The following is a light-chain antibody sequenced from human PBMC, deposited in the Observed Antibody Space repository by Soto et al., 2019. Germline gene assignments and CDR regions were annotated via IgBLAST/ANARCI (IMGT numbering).Light chain of an antibody. CDR3: SSYTSSSLHV. V-gene: IGLV2-14*03. Sequence: SALTQPASVSGSPGQSITISCTGTSSDVGGYNYVSWYQQHPGKAPKLMIYDVSNRPSGVSNRFSGSKSGNTASLTISGLQAADEADYYCSSYTSSSLHVFGTGTKLTVL. CDR2: DVS. CDR1: SSDVGGYNY. J-gene: IGLJ1*01.